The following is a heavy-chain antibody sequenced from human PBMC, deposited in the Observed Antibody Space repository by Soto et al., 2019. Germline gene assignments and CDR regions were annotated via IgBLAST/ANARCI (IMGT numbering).Heavy chain of an antibody. CDR2: IYWDDDK. CDR1: GFSLSTSGVG. V-gene: IGHV2-5*02. J-gene: IGHJ4*02. Sequence: QITLKESGPTLVKPTQTLTLTCTFSGFSLSTSGVGVGWLRQPPGKALEWLALIYWDDDKLYSPSLKRRLTPTKDNSKNQVVLTMTNMDPVDTATSYCAHQSIAARFDYWGQGTLVPVSS. D-gene: IGHD6-6*01. CDR3: AHQSIAARFDY.